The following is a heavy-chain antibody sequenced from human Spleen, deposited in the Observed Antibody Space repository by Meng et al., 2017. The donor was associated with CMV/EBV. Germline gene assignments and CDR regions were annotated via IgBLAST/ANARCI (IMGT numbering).Heavy chain of an antibody. J-gene: IGHJ2*01. D-gene: IGHD3-22*01. CDR1: GGTFSGYA. Sequence: ASVKVSCKASGGTFSGYAFSWVRQAPGQGLEWMGWINPNSGGTNYAQKFQGRVTMTRDTSISTAYMELSSLKSDDTAVYFCARDSWYYSDNSGNYWYFDLWGRGTLVTVSS. CDR2: INPNSGGT. V-gene: IGHV1-2*02. CDR3: ARDSWYYSDNSGNYWYFDL.